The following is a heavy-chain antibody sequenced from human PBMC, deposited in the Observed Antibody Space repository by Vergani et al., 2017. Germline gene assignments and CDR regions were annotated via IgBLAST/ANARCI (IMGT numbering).Heavy chain of an antibody. CDR1: GFTFSTYA. Sequence: EVQLLESGGGLVQPGGSLRLSCEASGFTFSTYAMTWVRRAPGKGLEWVSTISSDGVSTSNADSVKGRFTFSRSNAKTTLSLQMNSLTAEDAAIYLCEGPQGSSAYSYGGLDYWGQGILVTVSS. CDR3: EGPQGSSAYSYGGLDY. D-gene: IGHD3-22*01. CDR2: ISSDGVST. V-gene: IGHV3-23*01. J-gene: IGHJ4*02.